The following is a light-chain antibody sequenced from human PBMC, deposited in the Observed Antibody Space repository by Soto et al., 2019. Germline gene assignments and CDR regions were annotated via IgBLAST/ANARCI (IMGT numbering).Light chain of an antibody. CDR2: DAS. V-gene: IGKV3-11*01. CDR3: QQRGNWCIT. Sequence: EIMLKQSPGTLSLTPGERATLSCRASQSVSSYLAWYQQKPGQAPRLLIYDASNRATGIPARFSGSGSETDFTLTISRLEPEDFAVYYCQQRGNWCITFGQGTRLEIK. CDR1: QSVSSY. J-gene: IGKJ5*01.